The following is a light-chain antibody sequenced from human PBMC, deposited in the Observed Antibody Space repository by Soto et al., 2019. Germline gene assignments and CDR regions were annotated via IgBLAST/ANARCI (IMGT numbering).Light chain of an antibody. CDR3: HQYSPPIN. V-gene: IGKV3-20*01. CDR2: GAS. CDR1: QSISDKY. J-gene: IGKJ5*01. Sequence: EMVLTQSPCTLSLSPGERAALSCRASQSISDKYLAWYHQKPGQAPRLLIYGASKRATGIPDRFSGSGSGTDFTLNISRLEPEDFAVYYCHQYSPPINFGQGTRLEIK.